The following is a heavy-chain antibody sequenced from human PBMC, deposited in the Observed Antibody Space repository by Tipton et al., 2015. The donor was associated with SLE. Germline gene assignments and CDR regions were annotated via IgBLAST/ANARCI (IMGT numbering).Heavy chain of an antibody. D-gene: IGHD6-19*01. CDR3: ARDQAVAGRGAFDI. CDR1: GYSISSGYY. Sequence: GLVKPSETLSLTCAVSGYSISSGYYWGWIRQPPGKGLEWIGSIYHSGSTYYNPSLKSRVTISVDTSKNQFSLKLSSVTAADTAVYYCARDQAVAGRGAFDIWGQGTMVTVSS. V-gene: IGHV4-38-2*02. CDR2: IYHSGST. J-gene: IGHJ3*02.